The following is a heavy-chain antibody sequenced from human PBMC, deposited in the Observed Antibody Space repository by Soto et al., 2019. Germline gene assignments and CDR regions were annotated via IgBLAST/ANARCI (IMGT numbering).Heavy chain of an antibody. CDR3: ARDPRFSIAVAGNYYYHYGMDV. Sequence: PGGSLRRSWAASGFTFSSYLMSWGRQAPGKGLEWVANIKQDGSEKYYVDSVKGRFTISRDNAKNSLYLQMNSLRAEDTAVYYCARDPRFSIAVAGNYYYHYGMDVWGQGTTVTVYS. CDR2: IKQDGSEK. CDR1: GFTFSSYL. J-gene: IGHJ6*02. V-gene: IGHV3-7*01. D-gene: IGHD6-19*01.